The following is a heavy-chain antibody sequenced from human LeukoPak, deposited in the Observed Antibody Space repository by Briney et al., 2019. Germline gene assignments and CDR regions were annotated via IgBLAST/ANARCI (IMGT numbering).Heavy chain of an antibody. Sequence: GESLKISCKGSGYSFTNYWIAWVRQMPGKGLEWMGIIYPGDSDTRYRPSFQGHVTISADKSISTAYLQWTSLKASDTAMYYCARHISQGRGGDYWGQGTLVTVSS. CDR3: ARHISQGRGGDY. CDR1: GYSFTNYW. V-gene: IGHV5-51*01. D-gene: IGHD1-26*01. CDR2: IYPGDSDT. J-gene: IGHJ4*02.